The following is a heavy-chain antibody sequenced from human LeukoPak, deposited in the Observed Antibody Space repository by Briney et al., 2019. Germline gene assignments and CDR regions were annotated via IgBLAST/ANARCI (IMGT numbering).Heavy chain of an antibody. CDR1: GGSISISFSY. CDR3: ARRAGAYSHPYDY. Sequence: SETLSLTCTVSGGSISISFSYWAWIRQPPGKGLEWIGSIHYSGSTYYNPSLKSRLTISVDTSSNQFSLNLSSVTAEDTAVYYCARRAGAYSHPYDYWGQGTLVTVSS. CDR2: IHYSGST. D-gene: IGHD4/OR15-4a*01. V-gene: IGHV4-39*07. J-gene: IGHJ4*02.